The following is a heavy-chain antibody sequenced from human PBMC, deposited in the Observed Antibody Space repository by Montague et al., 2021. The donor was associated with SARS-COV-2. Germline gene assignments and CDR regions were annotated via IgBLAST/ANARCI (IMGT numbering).Heavy chain of an antibody. CDR2: ISYDGSNK. V-gene: IGHV3-30-3*01. J-gene: IGHJ4*02. CDR3: ASPRGPSYYDILTGSAFDY. Sequence: SLRLSCAASGFTFSSYAMHWVRQAPGKGLEWVAVISYDGSNKYYADSVKGQFTISRDNSKNTLYLQMNSLRAEDTAVYYCASPRGPSYYDILTGSAFDYWGQGTLVTVSS. D-gene: IGHD3-9*01. CDR1: GFTFSSYA.